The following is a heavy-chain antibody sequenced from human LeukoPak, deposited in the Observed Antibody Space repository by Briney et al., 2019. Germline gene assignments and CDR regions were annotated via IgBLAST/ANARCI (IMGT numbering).Heavy chain of an antibody. D-gene: IGHD6-19*01. CDR1: GFTVSSNY. V-gene: IGHV3-43D*03. CDR2: ISWDGGST. CDR3: AKDGDSSGWYPDY. J-gene: IGHJ4*02. Sequence: GGSLRLSCAASGFTVSSNYMSWVRQPPGKGLEWVSLISWDGGSTYYADSVKGRFTISRDNSKNSLYLQMNSMRAEDTALYHCAKDGDSSGWYPDYWGQGTLVTVSS.